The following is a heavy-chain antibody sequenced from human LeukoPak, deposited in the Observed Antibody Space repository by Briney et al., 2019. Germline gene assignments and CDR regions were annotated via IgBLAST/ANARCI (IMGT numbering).Heavy chain of an antibody. CDR1: GFAFSTYG. Sequence: GRSLRLSCAASGFAFSTYGMHWVRQTPGKGLEWVAIMWYNGSNKHYADSVKGRFAISRDNSKNTLFLEMNSLRAEDTAVYYCARGYCGDSSCYYVDLWGQGTLVTVSS. CDR2: MWYNGSNK. D-gene: IGHD2-15*01. V-gene: IGHV3-33*01. J-gene: IGHJ4*02. CDR3: ARGYCGDSSCYYVDL.